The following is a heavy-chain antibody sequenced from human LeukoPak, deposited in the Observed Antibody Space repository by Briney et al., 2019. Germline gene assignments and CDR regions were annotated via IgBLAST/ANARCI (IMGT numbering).Heavy chain of an antibody. CDR3: AKSHDYVWGSYPYYFDY. CDR2: MKQDGSEK. Sequence: PGGSLRLSCAASGFIFSSYWMTWVRQAPGKGLDWVANMKQDGSEKHYVDSVKGRFTISRDNSKNTLYLQMNSLRAEDTAVYYCAKSHDYVWGSYPYYFDYWGQGTLVTASS. D-gene: IGHD3-16*02. V-gene: IGHV3-7*03. CDR1: GFIFSSYW. J-gene: IGHJ4*02.